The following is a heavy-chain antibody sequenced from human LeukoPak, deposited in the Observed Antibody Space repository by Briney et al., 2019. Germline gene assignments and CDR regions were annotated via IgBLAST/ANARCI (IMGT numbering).Heavy chain of an antibody. CDR3: ARERCNGGTCYSYFDF. CDR1: GFTVSSDY. Sequence: GGSLRLSWEAPGFTVSSDYMGWVRQAPGKGLEWVSLIYSGDATYYADSVKGRFTVSRDNSKNTLYLQMNSLRAEDTAVYYCARERCNGGTCYSYFDFWGQGTLVTVSS. D-gene: IGHD2-15*01. V-gene: IGHV3-66*01. J-gene: IGHJ4*02. CDR2: IYSGDAT.